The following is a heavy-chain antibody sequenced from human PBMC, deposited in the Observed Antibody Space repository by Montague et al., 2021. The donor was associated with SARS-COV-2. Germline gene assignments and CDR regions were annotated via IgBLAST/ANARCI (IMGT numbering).Heavy chain of an antibody. CDR2: ADTSGIT. D-gene: IGHD3-22*01. CDR1: GGSISSGTYY. Sequence: TLSLTCTVSGGSISSGTYYWSWVRQPAGKGLEWIGRADTSGITTYNPSLGSRITISIDTSANQFSLNLRSVTAADTAVYYCARERSADYYDGSGYHSYKYGMDVWGQGTTVTVSS. V-gene: IGHV4-61*02. J-gene: IGHJ6*02. CDR3: ARERSADYYDGSGYHSYKYGMDV.